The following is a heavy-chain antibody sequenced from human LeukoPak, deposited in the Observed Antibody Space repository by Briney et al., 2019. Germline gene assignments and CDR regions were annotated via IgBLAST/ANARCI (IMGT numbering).Heavy chain of an antibody. Sequence: GGSLRLSCAASGFTVSSSYMSWVRQTPGEGLEWVSVIYSDGGTYYADSVKGRFTISRDISENALFLQMNSLRVEDTAVYYCAKVGAGYSSSPWGQGTLVTVSS. V-gene: IGHV3-53*01. CDR1: GFTVSSSY. CDR2: IYSDGGT. CDR3: AKVGAGYSSSP. D-gene: IGHD6-13*01. J-gene: IGHJ5*02.